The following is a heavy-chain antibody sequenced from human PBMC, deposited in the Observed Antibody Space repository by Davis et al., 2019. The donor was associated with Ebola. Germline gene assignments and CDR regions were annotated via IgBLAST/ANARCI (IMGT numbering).Heavy chain of an antibody. CDR2: INPHNGNT. J-gene: IGHJ4*02. CDR3: ARIVSGSYSDY. D-gene: IGHD1-26*01. CDR1: GYTFTNYG. V-gene: IGHV1-18*04. Sequence: AASVKVSCKASGYTFTNYGITWVRQAPGQGLEWMGWINPHNGNTNYAQNVQGRVIMTSDTATTTAYMEVGSLRSDDTAVYYCARIVSGSYSDYWGQGTLVTVSS.